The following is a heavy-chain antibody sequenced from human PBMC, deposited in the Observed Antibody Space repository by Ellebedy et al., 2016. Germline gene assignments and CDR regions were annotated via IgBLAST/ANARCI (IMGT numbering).Heavy chain of an antibody. CDR3: ARVSRHSDFRSEDYVRLED. CDR1: GFSLRTAGTG. Sequence: SGPTLAKPTPTLTLPCTFSGFSLRTAGTGVVWIRQPSEKALEWLTVIYWDDEKRYRPSLGTRLTITKDTSRNRVVLTMTNVDPMDTATYYCARVSRHSDFRSEDYVRLEDWGPGTLVTVSS. V-gene: IGHV2-5*02. CDR2: IYWDDEK. J-gene: IGHJ4*02. D-gene: IGHD3-3*01.